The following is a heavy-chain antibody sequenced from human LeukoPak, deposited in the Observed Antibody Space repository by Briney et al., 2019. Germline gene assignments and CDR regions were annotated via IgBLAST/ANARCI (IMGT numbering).Heavy chain of an antibody. V-gene: IGHV3-7*01. CDR2: IKQDGSEK. CDR3: AASIAARPWYYYYYIDV. Sequence: PGGSLRPSCAASGFTFSSYWISCVRQAPGKGLEWVANIKQDGSEKYYVDSVKGRFTISRDNAKNSLYLQMNSLRAEDTAVYYCAASIAARPWYYYYYIDVWGKGTTVTVSS. D-gene: IGHD6-6*01. J-gene: IGHJ6*03. CDR1: GFTFSSYW.